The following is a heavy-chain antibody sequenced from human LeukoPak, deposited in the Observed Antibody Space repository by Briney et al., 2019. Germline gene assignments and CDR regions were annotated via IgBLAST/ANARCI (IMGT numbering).Heavy chain of an antibody. CDR2: INPNSGGT. Sequence: ASVKVSCXASGYTFTGYYMHWVRRARGQGLEWMGWINPNSGGTNYAQKFQGRVTMTRDTSISTAYMELSRLRSDDTAVYYCARDLTAVADPDYWGQGTLVTVSS. V-gene: IGHV1-2*02. CDR1: GYTFTGYY. D-gene: IGHD6-19*01. J-gene: IGHJ4*02. CDR3: ARDLTAVADPDY.